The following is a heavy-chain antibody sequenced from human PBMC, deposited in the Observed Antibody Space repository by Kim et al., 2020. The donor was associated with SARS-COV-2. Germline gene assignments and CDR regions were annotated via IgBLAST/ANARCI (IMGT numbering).Heavy chain of an antibody. J-gene: IGHJ5*02. CDR3: AKDIRLKYSSSWGNWFDP. D-gene: IGHD6-13*01. CDR1: GFTFSSYA. Sequence: GGSLRLSCAASGFTFSSYAMSWVRQAPGKGLEWVSAISGSGGSTYYADSVKGRFTISRDNSKNTLYLQMNSLRAEDTAVYYCAKDIRLKYSSSWGNWFDPWGQGTLVTVSS. CDR2: ISGSGGST. V-gene: IGHV3-23*01.